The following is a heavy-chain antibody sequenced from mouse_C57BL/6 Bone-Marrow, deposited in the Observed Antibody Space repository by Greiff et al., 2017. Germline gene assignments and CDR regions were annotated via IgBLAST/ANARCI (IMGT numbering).Heavy chain of an antibody. CDR2: IHPSDSVT. CDR1: GYTFTSYW. J-gene: IGHJ4*01. V-gene: IGHV1-74*01. Sequence: QVQLQQPGAELVKPGASVKVSCKASGYTFTSYWMHWVKQRPGQGLEWIGRIHPSDSVTNTIQKFKGKATLTEDKSSSTAYMQLSSLTSEDSAVYYGARISITTVVAPNYAMDYWGQGTSVTVSS. D-gene: IGHD1-1*01. CDR3: ARISITTVVAPNYAMDY.